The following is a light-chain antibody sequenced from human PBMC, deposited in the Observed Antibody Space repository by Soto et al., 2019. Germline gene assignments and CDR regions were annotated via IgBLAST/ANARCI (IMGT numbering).Light chain of an antibody. Sequence: ELGMTQSPATLSVSPGERATLSCRASQSVSSNLAWYQQKPGQAPRLLIYGASTRATGTPAKFSGSGSGKEYTPNISSLQSEDFSVYYCQQYNNWPPLTFGPGTKVDI. CDR3: QQYNNWPPLT. J-gene: IGKJ3*01. CDR2: GAS. V-gene: IGKV3-15*01. CDR1: QSVSSN.